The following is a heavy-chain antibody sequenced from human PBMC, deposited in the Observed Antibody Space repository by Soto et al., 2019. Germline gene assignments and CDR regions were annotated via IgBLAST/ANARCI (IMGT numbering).Heavy chain of an antibody. CDR3: ARGAPFYGGNSGFDY. D-gene: IGHD4-17*01. CDR2: IYHSGST. Sequence: SETLSLTCAVSGGSISSGSYSWSWIRQPPGKGLEWIGYIYHSGSTYYNPSLKSRVTISVDRSKNQFSLKLSSVAAADTAVYYCARGAPFYGGNSGFDYWGQGTLVTVSS. J-gene: IGHJ4*02. CDR1: GGSISSGSYS. V-gene: IGHV4-30-2*01.